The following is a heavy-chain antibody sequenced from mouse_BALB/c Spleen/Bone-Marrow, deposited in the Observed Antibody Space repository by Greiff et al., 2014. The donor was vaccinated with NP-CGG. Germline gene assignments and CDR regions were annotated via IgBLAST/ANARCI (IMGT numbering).Heavy chain of an antibody. D-gene: IGHD4-1*01. CDR3: ARNANGLFAY. V-gene: IGHV1-54*01. CDR2: INPGSGGT. Sequence: QVQLQQSGAELVRPGTSVKVSCKASGYAFTNYLIEWVKQRPGQGLEWIGVINPGSGGTNYNEKFKGKATLTADKSSSTAYMQLSSLTSDDSAVYFCARNANGLFAYWGQGTLVIVSA. J-gene: IGHJ3*01. CDR1: GYAFTNYL.